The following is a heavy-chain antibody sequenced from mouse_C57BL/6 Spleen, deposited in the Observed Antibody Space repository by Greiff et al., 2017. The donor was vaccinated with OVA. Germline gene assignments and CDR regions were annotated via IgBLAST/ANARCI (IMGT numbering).Heavy chain of an antibody. Sequence: VQLQQSGPELVKPGASVKISCKASGYAFSSSWMNWVKQRPGKGLEWIGRIYPGDGDTNYNGKFKGKATLTADKSSSPAYMQLSSLTSEDSAVYVWARSVVAHGYWYFDGWGTGTTVTVAS. V-gene: IGHV1-82*01. D-gene: IGHD1-1*01. CDR3: ARSVVAHGYWYFDG. J-gene: IGHJ1*03. CDR1: GYAFSSSW. CDR2: IYPGDGDT.